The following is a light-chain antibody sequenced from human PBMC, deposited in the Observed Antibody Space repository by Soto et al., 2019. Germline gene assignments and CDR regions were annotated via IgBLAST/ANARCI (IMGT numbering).Light chain of an antibody. V-gene: IGKV1-33*01. CDR2: DAS. J-gene: IGKJ1*01. CDR3: QQYDNLPRT. CDR1: QDISNY. Sequence: DIQMTQSPSSLSASVGDRVTITCQASQDISNYLNWYQQKPGKAPKLLIYDASNLETGVPSRFSGSGSGTDFTFTISSLQPEDIATNYWQQYDNLPRTFGQGTKVEIK.